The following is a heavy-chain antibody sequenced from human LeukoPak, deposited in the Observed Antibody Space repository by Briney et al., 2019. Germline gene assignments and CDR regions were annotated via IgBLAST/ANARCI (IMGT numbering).Heavy chain of an antibody. D-gene: IGHD3-10*01. CDR2: ISSSRSI. Sequence: SGGSLRLSCTASGFAFRSYSMNWVRQAPGKGLEWVSYISSSRSIYYADSVKGRFTISRDNAKYSLYLQMNSLRDEDTAVYFCASHYYGSGTEYLHHWGQGILVSVSS. CDR1: GFAFRSYS. V-gene: IGHV3-48*02. J-gene: IGHJ1*01. CDR3: ASHYYGSGTEYLHH.